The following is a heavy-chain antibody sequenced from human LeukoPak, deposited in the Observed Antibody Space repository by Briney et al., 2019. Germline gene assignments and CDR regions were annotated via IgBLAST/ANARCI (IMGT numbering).Heavy chain of an antibody. CDR2: IIPIFGTA. CDR3: ARDREYSSSNYWYFDL. V-gene: IGHV1-69*05. CDR1: GGTFSSYA. Sequence: SVKVSCKASGGTFSSYAISWVRQAPGQGLEWMGGIIPIFGTANYAQKFQGRVTITTDESTSTAYMELSSLRSEDTAVYYCARDREYSSSNYWYFDLWGRGTLVTVSS. J-gene: IGHJ2*01. D-gene: IGHD6-6*01.